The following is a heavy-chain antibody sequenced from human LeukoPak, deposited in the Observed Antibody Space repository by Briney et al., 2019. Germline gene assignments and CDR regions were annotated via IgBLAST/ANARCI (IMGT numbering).Heavy chain of an antibody. CDR3: ARDRGYYDSSGYHNWFDP. V-gene: IGHV1-18*01. CDR2: ISAYNGNT. CDR1: GYTFTSYG. Sequence: ASVKVSCKASGYTFTSYGISWVRQAPGQGLEWMRWISAYNGNTNYAQKLQGRVTMTTDTSTSTAYMELRSLRSDGTAVYYCARDRGYYDSSGYHNWFDPWGQGTLVTVSS. D-gene: IGHD3-22*01. J-gene: IGHJ5*02.